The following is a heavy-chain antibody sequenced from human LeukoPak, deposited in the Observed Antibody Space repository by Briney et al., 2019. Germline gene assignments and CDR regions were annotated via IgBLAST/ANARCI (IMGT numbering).Heavy chain of an antibody. D-gene: IGHD6-13*01. CDR2: ISSSSSTI. CDR3: IRGSGIAAAGPLDY. V-gene: IGHV3-48*01. Sequence: PGGSLRLSCAASGFTFSSYSMNWVRQAPGKGLEWVSYISSSSSTIYYADSVKGRLTISRDNAKNSLYLQMNSLRAEDTAVYYCIRGSGIAAAGPLDYWGQGTLVTVSS. J-gene: IGHJ4*02. CDR1: GFTFSSYS.